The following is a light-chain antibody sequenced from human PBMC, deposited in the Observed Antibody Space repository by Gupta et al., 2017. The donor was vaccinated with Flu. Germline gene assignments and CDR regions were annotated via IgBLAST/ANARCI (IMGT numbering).Light chain of an antibody. CDR2: DVS. V-gene: IGLV2-11*01. J-gene: IGLJ2*01. CDR3: CSYAGRSVV. Sequence: QSALTQPRSVSGSPGQSVAISCTGTSSDGGGYNFVSWYQHHPGKAPKLIIYDVSKRPSGVPDRFSGSKSGNTASLTISGLQAEDESYFYCCSYAGRSVVFGGGTKLTVL. CDR1: SSDGGGYNF.